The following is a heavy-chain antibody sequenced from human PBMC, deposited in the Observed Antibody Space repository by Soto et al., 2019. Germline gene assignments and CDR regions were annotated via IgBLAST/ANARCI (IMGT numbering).Heavy chain of an antibody. CDR1: GRSFSGYY. V-gene: IGHV4-34*01. D-gene: IGHD7-27*01. Sequence: QVQLQQWGAGLLKPSETLSLTCAVYGRSFSGYYWNWIRQPPGKGLEWIGEINHSGSTNYNPSLKXRVTISVDTSKNQFSLKLSSVAAADAGVYYCARGWGRRFAYWGQGTLVTVSS. J-gene: IGHJ4*02. CDR2: INHSGST. CDR3: ARGWGRRFAY.